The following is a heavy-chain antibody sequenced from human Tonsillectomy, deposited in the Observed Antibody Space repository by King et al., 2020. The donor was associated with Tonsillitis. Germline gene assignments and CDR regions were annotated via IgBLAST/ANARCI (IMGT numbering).Heavy chain of an antibody. CDR1: GFTFSSYG. CDR2: ISYDGSNK. J-gene: IGHJ4*02. Sequence: VQLVESGGGVVQPGRSLRLSCAASGFTFSSYGMHWVRQAPGKGLEWVAVISYDGSNKYYAASVKGRFTISRDNSKNTLYLQMNSLRAEDTAVYYCAWGAEYGSGSYHTGVDYWGQGTLVTVSS. CDR3: AWGAEYGSGSYHTGVDY. V-gene: IGHV3-30*03. D-gene: IGHD3-10*01.